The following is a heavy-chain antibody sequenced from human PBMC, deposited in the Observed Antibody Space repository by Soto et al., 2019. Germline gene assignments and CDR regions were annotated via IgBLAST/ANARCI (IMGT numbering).Heavy chain of an antibody. J-gene: IGHJ6*02. D-gene: IGHD3-10*01. Sequence: GGSLRLSCAASGFTFSSYAMHWVRQAPGKGLEWVAVISYDGSNKYYADSVKGRFTISRDNSKNTLYLQMNSLRAEDTAVYYCARDGDFYVLLGARGMDVWGQGTTVTVSS. CDR1: GFTFSSYA. CDR2: ISYDGSNK. V-gene: IGHV3-30-3*01. CDR3: ARDGDFYVLLGARGMDV.